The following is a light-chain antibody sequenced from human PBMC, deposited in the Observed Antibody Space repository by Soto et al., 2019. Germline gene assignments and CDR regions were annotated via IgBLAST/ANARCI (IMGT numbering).Light chain of an antibody. J-gene: IGKJ4*01. CDR1: QSISSW. CDR2: KAS. V-gene: IGKV1-5*03. CDR3: QETYSTPPGT. Sequence: DIRMTQSPSTMSATVEDRVTITCRASQSISSWLAWYQQKPGKAPKLLIYKASSLESGVPSRFSGSGSGTDFTLTISSLQPEDFATYYCQETYSTPPGTFGGGSKVDIK.